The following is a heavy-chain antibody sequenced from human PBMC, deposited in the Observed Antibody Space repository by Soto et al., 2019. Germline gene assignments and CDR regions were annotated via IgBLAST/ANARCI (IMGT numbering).Heavy chain of an antibody. V-gene: IGHV3-7*03. CDR1: GFTFNTYW. Sequence: EVQLVESGGDLVPPGGSLRLSCAASGFTFNTYWMTWVRQAPGRGLEWVANIKQDGSEEYSVDSVKGRFTVSRDNAKNSVYLQMNSLSAEDTAVYYCARHRDYNLDYWGQGTLVTVSS. CDR2: IKQDGSEE. J-gene: IGHJ4*02. CDR3: ARHRDYNLDY. D-gene: IGHD4-17*01.